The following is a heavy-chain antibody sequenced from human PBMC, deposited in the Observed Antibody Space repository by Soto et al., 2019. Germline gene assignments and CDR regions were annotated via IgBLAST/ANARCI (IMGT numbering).Heavy chain of an antibody. CDR3: ACFQDRYGSNSSYGMDV. Sequence: QVHLVESGGGVVQPGRSLRLSCAASGFTFNSYGMHWVRQAPGKGLEWVAVIWYDGSNKYYADSVRGRFTISRDNSRYSQYMQMHSLRGEETAVYYCACFQDRYGSNSSYGMDVWGQGTTGSDS. V-gene: IGHV3-33*01. CDR2: IWYDGSNK. CDR1: GFTFNSYG. J-gene: IGHJ6*02. D-gene: IGHD2-2*01.